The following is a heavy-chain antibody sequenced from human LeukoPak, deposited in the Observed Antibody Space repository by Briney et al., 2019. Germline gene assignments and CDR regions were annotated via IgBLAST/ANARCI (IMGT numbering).Heavy chain of an antibody. J-gene: IGHJ4*02. V-gene: IGHV2-70*11. CDR3: ARGGIWFGELLSDYYFDY. CDR1: GFSLSTSGMC. CDR2: IDWDDDK. D-gene: IGHD3-10*01. Sequence: SGPALVKPTQTLTLTCTFSGFSLSTSGMCVSWIRQPPGKSLEWLARIDWDDDKYYSTSLKTRLTISKDTSKNQVVLTMTNMDPVDTATYYCARGGIWFGELLSDYYFDYWGQGTLVTVSS.